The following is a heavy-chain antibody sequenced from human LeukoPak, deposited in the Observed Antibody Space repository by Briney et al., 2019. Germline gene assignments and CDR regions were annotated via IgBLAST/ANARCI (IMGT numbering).Heavy chain of an antibody. CDR2: IIPIFGTA. Sequence: GPPVKVSCQASGGTFSSYAISWVRQAPGQGLEWMGGIIPIFGTANYAQKFQGRVTITADESTSTAYMEQSSLRSEDTAVYYCARDPPTDSRYFDWLISYYYGMDVWGQGTTVTVSS. CDR3: ARDPPTDSRYFDWLISYYYGMDV. V-gene: IGHV1-69*13. D-gene: IGHD3-9*01. J-gene: IGHJ6*02. CDR1: GGTFSSYA.